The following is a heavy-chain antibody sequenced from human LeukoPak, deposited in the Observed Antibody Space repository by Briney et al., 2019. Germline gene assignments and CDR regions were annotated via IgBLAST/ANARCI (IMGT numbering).Heavy chain of an antibody. V-gene: IGHV4-38-2*02. CDR2: IYHTGIT. Sequence: SETLSLTCTVSTYSISSGYYWGWIRQPPGKGLEWIGIIYHTGITYYNPSFKSRVTVSVDTSKNQFSLNLSSVTAADTAVYYCAREVVILYYYYMDVWGKGTTVTVSS. D-gene: IGHD3-22*01. CDR1: TYSISSGYY. CDR3: AREVVILYYYYMDV. J-gene: IGHJ6*03.